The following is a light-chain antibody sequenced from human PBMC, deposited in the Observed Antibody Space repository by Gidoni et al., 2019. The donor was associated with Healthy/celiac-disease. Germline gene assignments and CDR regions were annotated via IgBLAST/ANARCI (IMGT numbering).Light chain of an antibody. J-gene: IGKJ2*03. CDR1: QSVLYSSNNKNY. CDR3: QQYSSTPPS. CDR2: WAS. V-gene: IGKV4-1*01. Sequence: DIVMTQSPDTLAVSLGERATINCRSSQSVLYSSNNKNYLAWYQQKPGQPPKLLIYWASTRESGVPDRFSVSGSGTDFTLTISSLQAEDVAVYYCQQYSSTPPSFGQGTELEIK.